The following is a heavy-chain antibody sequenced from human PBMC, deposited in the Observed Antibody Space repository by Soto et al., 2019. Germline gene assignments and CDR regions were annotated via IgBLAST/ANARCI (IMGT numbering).Heavy chain of an antibody. J-gene: IGHJ5*02. CDR2: IIPIFGTS. CDR1: GGTFSNYA. V-gene: IGHV1-69*01. CDR3: ASRPRNGYNT. Sequence: QVQLVQSGAELKKPGSSVKVSCKSSGGTFSNYAITWVLQAPGQGLEWMGGIIPIFGTSNYAQKFQGRVTFTADESITTTYMELSSLKSEDTAVYYCASRPRNGYNTWGQGTLVTVSS. D-gene: IGHD5-12*01.